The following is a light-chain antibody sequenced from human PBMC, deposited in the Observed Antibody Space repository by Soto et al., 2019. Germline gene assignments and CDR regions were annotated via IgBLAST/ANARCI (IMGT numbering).Light chain of an antibody. Sequence: DIQLTQSPSFLSASVGDRVTISCRASQGLSSYLAWYQQEPGKAPKPLIDAASTLQSGVPSRFSGGGSGTEITLTITSLQPEDLGTYYCQQLNTDPYTFGQGTKLEI. CDR1: QGLSSY. CDR3: QQLNTDPYT. V-gene: IGKV1-9*01. CDR2: AAS. J-gene: IGKJ2*01.